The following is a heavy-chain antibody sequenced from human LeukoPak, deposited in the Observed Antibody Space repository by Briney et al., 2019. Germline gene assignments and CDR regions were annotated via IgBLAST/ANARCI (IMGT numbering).Heavy chain of an antibody. V-gene: IGHV1-18*01. J-gene: IGHJ4*02. D-gene: IGHD5-12*01. CDR1: GYDFISYG. CDR2: ISASNGNT. CDR3: VGDPGELIVATTFDY. Sequence: ASVKVSCKSSGYDFISYGFSWVRQAPGQGLEWMGWISASNGNTKYAQKFQGRVTMTTDSSTNTAYMDLRSLRFDDTAVYYCVGDPGELIVATTFDYWGQGTLVAVSS.